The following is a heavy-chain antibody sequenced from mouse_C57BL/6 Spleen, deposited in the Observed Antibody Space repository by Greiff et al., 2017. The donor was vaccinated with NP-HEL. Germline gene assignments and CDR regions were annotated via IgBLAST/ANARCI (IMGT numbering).Heavy chain of an antibody. CDR1: GYKFTDYY. D-gene: IGHD3-2*02. CDR2: INPYNGGT. Sequence: VQLQQSGPVLVKPGASVKMSCKASGYKFTDYYMNWVKQSHGKSLEWIGVINPYNGGTSYNQKFKGKATLTVDKSSSTAYMELNSLTSEDSAVDYCAREGTAHGGQGTTLTVSS. J-gene: IGHJ2*01. CDR3: AREGTAH. V-gene: IGHV1-19*01.